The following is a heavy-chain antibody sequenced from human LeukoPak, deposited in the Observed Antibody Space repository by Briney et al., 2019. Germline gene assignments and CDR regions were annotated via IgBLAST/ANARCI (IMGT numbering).Heavy chain of an antibody. CDR1: GFTFSSYW. CDR3: ARDLTAGTSDAFDI. V-gene: IGHV3-7*01. D-gene: IGHD6-19*01. Sequence: GGSLRLSCAASGFTFSSYWMSWVRQAPGKGLEWVANIKQDGSEKYYVDSVKGRFTISRDDAKNSLYLQMNSLRAEDTAVYYCARDLTAGTSDAFDIWGQGTMVTVSS. CDR2: IKQDGSEK. J-gene: IGHJ3*02.